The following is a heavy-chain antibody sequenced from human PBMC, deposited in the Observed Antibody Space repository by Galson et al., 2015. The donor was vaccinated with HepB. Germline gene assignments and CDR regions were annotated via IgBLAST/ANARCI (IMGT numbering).Heavy chain of an antibody. CDR1: GFTFTRSA. D-gene: IGHD2-15*01. Sequence: SCKASGFTFTRSAMQWVRQARGQRLEWIGWIVVGSGKINYAQKFQERVTITRDMSTSTAYMELSSLRSEDTAVYYCAAERGGLIDYWGQGTLVTVSS. J-gene: IGHJ4*02. V-gene: IGHV1-58*02. CDR3: AAERGGLIDY. CDR2: IVVGSGKI.